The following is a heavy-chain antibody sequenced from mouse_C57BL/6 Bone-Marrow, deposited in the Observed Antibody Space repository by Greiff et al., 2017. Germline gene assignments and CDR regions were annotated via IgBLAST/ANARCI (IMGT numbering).Heavy chain of an antibody. J-gene: IGHJ2*01. D-gene: IGHD1-1*01. CDR1: GFTFSSYA. Sequence: DVMLVESGEGLVKPGGSLKLSCAASGFTFSSYAMSWVRQTPEKRLEWVAYISSGGDYIYYADTVKGRFTISRDNARNTLYLQMSSLKSEDTAMYYCTRVYYYGSSYYFDDWGQGTTLTVSS. CDR2: ISSGGDYI. V-gene: IGHV5-9-1*02. CDR3: TRVYYYGSSYYFDD.